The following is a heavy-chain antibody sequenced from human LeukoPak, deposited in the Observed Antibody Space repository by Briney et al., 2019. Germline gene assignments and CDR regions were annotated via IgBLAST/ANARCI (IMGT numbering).Heavy chain of an antibody. CDR2: ISAYNGNT. CDR1: GYTFTSYG. J-gene: IGHJ5*02. Sequence: GASVKVSCKASGYTFTSYGISWVRQAPGQGLEWMGWISAYNGNTNYAQKLQGRVTMTTDTSTSTAYMELRSLRSDDTAVYYCARQSAINVLLWFGESYNWFDPWGQGTLVTVSS. CDR3: ARQSAINVLLWFGESYNWFDP. V-gene: IGHV1-18*01. D-gene: IGHD3-10*01.